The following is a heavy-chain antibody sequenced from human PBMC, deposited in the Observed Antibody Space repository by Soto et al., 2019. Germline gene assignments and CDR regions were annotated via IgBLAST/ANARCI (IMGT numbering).Heavy chain of an antibody. CDR3: ARGTVAGTIVPFDY. CDR2: IIPIFGTA. CDR1: GGTFSSYA. J-gene: IGHJ4*02. Sequence: SVKVSCKASGGTFSSYAISWVRQAPGQGLEWMGGIIPIFGTANYAQKFQGRVTITADESTSTAYMELSSLRSEDTAVYYCARGTVAGTIVPFDYWGQGTLVTVSS. V-gene: IGHV1-69*13. D-gene: IGHD6-19*01.